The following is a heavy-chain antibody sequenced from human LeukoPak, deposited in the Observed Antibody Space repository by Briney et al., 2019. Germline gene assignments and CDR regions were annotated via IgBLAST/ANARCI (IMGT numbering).Heavy chain of an antibody. CDR2: IIPIFGTA. Sequence: SVKVSCKASGGTFSSYAISWVRQAPGQGLEWMGGIIPIFGTANYAQKFQGRVTITADKSTSTAYMELSSLRSEDTAVYYCARDLPQWLAPTDAFDIWGQGTMVIVSS. CDR3: ARDLPQWLAPTDAFDI. CDR1: GGTFSSYA. V-gene: IGHV1-69*06. J-gene: IGHJ3*02. D-gene: IGHD6-19*01.